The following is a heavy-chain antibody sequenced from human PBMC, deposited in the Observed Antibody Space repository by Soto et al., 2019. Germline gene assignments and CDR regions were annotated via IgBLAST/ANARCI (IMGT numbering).Heavy chain of an antibody. CDR2: IYSGGSA. D-gene: IGHD5-18*01. Sequence: EVQLVESGGGLVQPGGSLRLSCAASGFTVSSNYMSWVRQAPGKGLEWVSVIYSGGSAYYADSVKGRFTISRDNSKNTLSLQMNSLRAEDTAVYYCARHGYSYGGGYFDYGCQGTRVTVSS. CDR3: ARHGYSYGGGYFDY. CDR1: GFTVSSNY. V-gene: IGHV3-66*04. J-gene: IGHJ4*02.